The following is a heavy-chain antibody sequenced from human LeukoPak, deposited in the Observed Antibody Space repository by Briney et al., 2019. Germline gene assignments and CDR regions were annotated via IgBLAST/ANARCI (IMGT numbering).Heavy chain of an antibody. CDR3: ARGGWYYYDSSGYYLIDN. V-gene: IGHV1-18*01. J-gene: IGHJ4*02. Sequence: ASVKVSCNASGYTFTSYGISWVRQAPGQGLEWMGWISAYNGNTKYAQKFQARVTLTTDTSTSTAYMELWSLRSDDTALYYCARGGWYYYDSSGYYLIDNWGQGTLVTVSS. CDR2: ISAYNGNT. CDR1: GYTFTSYG. D-gene: IGHD3-22*01.